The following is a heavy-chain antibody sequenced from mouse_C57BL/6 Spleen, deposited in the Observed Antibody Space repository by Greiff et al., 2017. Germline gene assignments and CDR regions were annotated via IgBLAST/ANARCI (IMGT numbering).Heavy chain of an antibody. Sequence: QVQLQQSGPELVKPGASVKISCKASGYAFSSSWMHWVKQRPGKGLEWIGRIYPGDGDTNYNGKFKGKATLTADKSSSTAYMQLSSLTSEDSAVYFWARSSTVVHFDYWGQGTTLTVSS. CDR2: IYPGDGDT. CDR1: GYAFSSSW. CDR3: ARSSTVVHFDY. J-gene: IGHJ2*01. D-gene: IGHD1-1*01. V-gene: IGHV1-82*01.